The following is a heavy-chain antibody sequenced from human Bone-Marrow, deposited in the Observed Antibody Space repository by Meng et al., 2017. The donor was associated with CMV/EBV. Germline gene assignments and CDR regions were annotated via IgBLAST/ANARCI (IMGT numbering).Heavy chain of an antibody. D-gene: IGHD2-2*01. CDR3: ARDRYQLLSWVDYYYYYGMDV. CDR1: GYTFTGYY. Sequence: VKVSCKASGYTFTGYYMHWVRQAPGQGLEWMGWINPNSGGTNYAQKFQGRVTMTRDTSISTAYMELSRLRSDDTAVYYCARDRYQLLSWVDYYYYYGMDVWGQGTTVTGSS. CDR2: INPNSGGT. V-gene: IGHV1-2*02. J-gene: IGHJ6*02.